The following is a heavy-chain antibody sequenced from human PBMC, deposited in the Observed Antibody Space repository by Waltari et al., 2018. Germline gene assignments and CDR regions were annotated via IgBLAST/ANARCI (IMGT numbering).Heavy chain of an antibody. CDR2: IKSDGSAT. D-gene: IGHD1-26*01. V-gene: IGHV3-74*01. Sequence: EVQLVESGGDLVQTGVSLRLICVDSGFTDSTFWGHWVGQVPGKGLVWVSRIKSDGSATSYADSVKGRFTISRDNAKNTVYLQMNSLRAEDTAVYHCASDVHSGRYGWFDPWGQGTLVTVSS. J-gene: IGHJ5*02. CDR3: ASDVHSGRYGWFDP. CDR1: GFTDSTFW.